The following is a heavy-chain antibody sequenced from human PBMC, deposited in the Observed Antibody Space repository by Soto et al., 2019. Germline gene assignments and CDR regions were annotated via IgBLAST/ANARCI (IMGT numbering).Heavy chain of an antibody. D-gene: IGHD2-8*01. Sequence: QVQLVQSGAEVKKPGASVKVSCKASGYSFTDYHIHWVRQDPGQGLEWLGRINPKSGGTSTAQKFQGWVTMTTDTCISTASMELTRLTSDDTAIYYCARGDSTDCSNGVCSFFYNHDMDVWGQGTTVTVSS. V-gene: IGHV1-2*04. CDR3: ARGDSTDCSNGVCSFFYNHDMDV. CDR1: GYSFTDYH. CDR2: INPKSGGT. J-gene: IGHJ6*02.